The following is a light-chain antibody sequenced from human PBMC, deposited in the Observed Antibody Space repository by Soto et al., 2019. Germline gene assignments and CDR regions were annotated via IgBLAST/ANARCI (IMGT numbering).Light chain of an antibody. V-gene: IGKV1-5*03. CDR2: KAS. Sequence: DIPMTQSPSTLSASVGDRVTITCRASQSISSWLAWYQQKPGKAPKLLIYKASSLESGVPSRFSGSGSGTEFTLTISSLQPDDFATYYCQQSTTFGQGTKVEIK. J-gene: IGKJ1*01. CDR1: QSISSW. CDR3: QQSTT.